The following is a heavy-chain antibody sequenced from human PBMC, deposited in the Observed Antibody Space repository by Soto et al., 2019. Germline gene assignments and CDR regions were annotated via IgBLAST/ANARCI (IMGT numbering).Heavy chain of an antibody. D-gene: IGHD3-3*01. J-gene: IGHJ6*03. CDR3: AREGSDFWSGYYTPTRYYYMDV. V-gene: IGHV1-24*01. Sequence: GASVKVSCKVSGYTLTELSMHWVRQAPGKGLEWMGGFDPEDGETIYAQKFQGRVTMTEDTSTDTAYMELSSLRSEDTAVYYCAREGSDFWSGYYTPTRYYYMDVWGKGTTVTVSS. CDR2: FDPEDGET. CDR1: GYTLTELS.